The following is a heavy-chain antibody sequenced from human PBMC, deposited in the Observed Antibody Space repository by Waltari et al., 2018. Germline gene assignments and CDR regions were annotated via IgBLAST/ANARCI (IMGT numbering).Heavy chain of an antibody. CDR1: GFIFSTDS. D-gene: IGHD2-2*01. CDR3: ARGDIVIVPAAIGY. Sequence: EVQVVESGGGLVKPGGSLRLSCAASGFIFSTDSMNWVRQAPGKGLEWVSSISNSSNYIYYADSVKGRFTISRDNAKNSLYLQMNSLRAEETAVYYCARGDIVIVPAAIGYWGQGTLVTVSS. V-gene: IGHV3-21*01. J-gene: IGHJ4*02. CDR2: ISNSSNYI.